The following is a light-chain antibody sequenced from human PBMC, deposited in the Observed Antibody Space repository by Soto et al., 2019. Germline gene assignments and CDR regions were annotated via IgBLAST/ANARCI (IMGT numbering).Light chain of an antibody. Sequence: EIVLTQSPGTLSLSPGDRATLSCRASQSVSTYFAWYQQKPGQAPRLLIYDASTRATGIPARFSGSGSGTDFSLTISSLEPEDFAVYYCQQRSSWPLTFGGGTKVDI. J-gene: IGKJ4*01. CDR3: QQRSSWPLT. CDR1: QSVSTY. V-gene: IGKV3-11*01. CDR2: DAS.